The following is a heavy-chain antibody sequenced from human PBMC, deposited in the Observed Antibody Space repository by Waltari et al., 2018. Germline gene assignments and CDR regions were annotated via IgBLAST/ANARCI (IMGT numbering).Heavy chain of an antibody. J-gene: IGHJ4*02. CDR1: GFTFSSYA. CDR2: LSGSGGST. CDR3: AKGLRGIQLWSDY. D-gene: IGHD5-18*01. Sequence: EVQLVESGGGLVQPGGSLRLSCAASGFTFSSYAMSWVRQAPGKGLEWVSALSGSGGSTYYADCVKGRFTISRDNSKNTLYLQMNSLRAEDTAVYYCAKGLRGIQLWSDYWGQGTLVTVSS. V-gene: IGHV3-23*04.